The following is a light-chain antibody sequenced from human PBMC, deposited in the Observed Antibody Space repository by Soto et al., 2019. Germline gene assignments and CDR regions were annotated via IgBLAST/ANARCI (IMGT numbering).Light chain of an antibody. CDR3: SSYTSTSSYA. CDR1: SSDVGGYNS. J-gene: IGLJ1*01. Sequence: ALTQPASVSGSPGQSITVSCTGTSSDVGGYNSVSWYQQHPGKPPKLIIYEVSNRPSGVSDRFSGSKSGNTASLTISGLQAEDEADYYCSSYTSTSSYAFETGTKVNV. CDR2: EVS. V-gene: IGLV2-14*03.